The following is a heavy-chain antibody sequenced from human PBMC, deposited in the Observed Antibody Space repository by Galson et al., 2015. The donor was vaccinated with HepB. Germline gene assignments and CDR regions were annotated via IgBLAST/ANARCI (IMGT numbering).Heavy chain of an antibody. J-gene: IGHJ6*03. Sequence: SLRLSCAASGFTFSNYAMSWVRQAPGKGLEWVSTISGSGGATYYADSVKGRFTISRDNSKNTLYLQMNSLRAEDTAVYYCARDWLELRHYYYMDVWGKGTTVTVSS. D-gene: IGHD1-7*01. CDR3: ARDWLELRHYYYMDV. CDR1: GFTFSNYA. CDR2: ISGSGGAT. V-gene: IGHV3-23*01.